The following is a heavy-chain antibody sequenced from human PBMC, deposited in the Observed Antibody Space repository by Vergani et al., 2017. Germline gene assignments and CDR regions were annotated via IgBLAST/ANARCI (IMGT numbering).Heavy chain of an antibody. D-gene: IGHD4-17*01. J-gene: IGHJ4*02. CDR2: ISSSSSYI. V-gene: IGHV3-21*01. Sequence: EVQLVESGGGLVKPGGSLRLSCAASGFTFSSYSMNWVRQAPGKGLEWVSSISSSSSYIYYADSVKGRFTISSDNAKNSLYLQMNRLRAEDTAVYYCARDSTVTTFHYWGQGTLVTVSS. CDR1: GFTFSSYS. CDR3: ARDSTVTTFHY.